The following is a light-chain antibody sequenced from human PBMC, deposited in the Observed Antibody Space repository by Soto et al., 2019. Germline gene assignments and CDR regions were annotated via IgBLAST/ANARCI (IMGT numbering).Light chain of an antibody. CDR1: SSNIGSNI. J-gene: IGLJ3*02. Sequence: QSVLTQPPAASGTPGQRVTISCSGSSSNIGSNIVNWYQQLPGTAPKILIYTNNQRPSGVPDRFSYSKSGTSASLAISGLQSEDEADYYCAALDGRLQTGVFGGGTKVTVL. CDR3: AALDGRLQTGV. V-gene: IGLV1-44*01. CDR2: TNN.